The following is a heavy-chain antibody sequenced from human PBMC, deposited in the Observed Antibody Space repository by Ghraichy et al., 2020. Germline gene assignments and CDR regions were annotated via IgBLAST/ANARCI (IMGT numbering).Heavy chain of an antibody. CDR3: ATSRGAY. D-gene: IGHD6-19*01. V-gene: IGHV3-7*01. J-gene: IGHJ4*02. CDR1: GFTFAGSW. CDR2: IKPDGSDK. Sequence: LSLTCAVSGFTFAGSWMSWVRQAPGRGPEWLANIKPDGSDKYYVDSVKGRFTISRDNAKNSLYLQMNDLRAEDTAVYYCATSRGAYWGQGTLVTVSS.